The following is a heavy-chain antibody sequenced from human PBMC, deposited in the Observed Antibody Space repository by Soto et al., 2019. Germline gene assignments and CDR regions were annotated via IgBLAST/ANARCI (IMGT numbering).Heavy chain of an antibody. CDR2: IWYDGSNQ. CDR1: GFTFSRFG. CDR3: AREVLGAVAAPFDY. Sequence: QVQLVESGGGVVQPGRSLRLSCVASGFTFSRFGMHWVRQAPGKGLEWVTVIWYDGSNQYYADSVKGRFSISRDNSKNTLYLQMNSLRAEDTAVYYCAREVLGAVAAPFDYWGQGTLVTVSS. V-gene: IGHV3-33*01. J-gene: IGHJ4*02. D-gene: IGHD6-19*01.